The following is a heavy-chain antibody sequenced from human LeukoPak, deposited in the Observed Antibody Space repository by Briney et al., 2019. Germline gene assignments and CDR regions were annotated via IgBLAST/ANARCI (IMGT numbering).Heavy chain of an antibody. CDR2: ITPILGIA. J-gene: IGHJ3*02. Sequence: ASMKVSCKASGGTFSSYAISWVRQAPGQGLEWMGRITPILGIANYAQKFQGRVTITADKSTSTAYMELSSLRSEDTAVYYCASPLMAVAGGPIDAFDIWGQGTMVTVSS. D-gene: IGHD6-19*01. V-gene: IGHV1-69*04. CDR3: ASPLMAVAGGPIDAFDI. CDR1: GGTFSSYA.